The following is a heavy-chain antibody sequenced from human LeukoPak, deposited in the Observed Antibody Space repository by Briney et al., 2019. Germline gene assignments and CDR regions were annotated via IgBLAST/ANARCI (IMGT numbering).Heavy chain of an antibody. D-gene: IGHD6-19*01. CDR2: IYCSGST. Sequence: SETQSLTCTVSVGSVNSGSYYWSWIRQSPGKGLEWVGFIYCSGSTNYNPSLKSRVSISVDTSKNQFSLKLSSVTAADTAVYYCARAFSSSLFDYWGQGTLVTVPS. V-gene: IGHV4-61*01. J-gene: IGHJ4*02. CDR3: ARAFSSSLFDY. CDR1: VGSVNSGSYY.